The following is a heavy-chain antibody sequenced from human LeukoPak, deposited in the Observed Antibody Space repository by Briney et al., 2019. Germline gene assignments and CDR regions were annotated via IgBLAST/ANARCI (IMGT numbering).Heavy chain of an antibody. D-gene: IGHD6-19*01. CDR3: ADWIAVAGGGFAY. J-gene: IGHJ4*02. Sequence: PSETLSLTCSVSGGSISSCSSYWGWLRQPPGKGLEWFGTIYYTGNTYYNPSLQSRVTISVDTSKNQFSLKLRSVTAADTAIYYCADWIAVAGGGFAYWGQGTLVTVSS. CDR1: GGSISSCSSY. CDR2: IYYTGNT. V-gene: IGHV4-39*01.